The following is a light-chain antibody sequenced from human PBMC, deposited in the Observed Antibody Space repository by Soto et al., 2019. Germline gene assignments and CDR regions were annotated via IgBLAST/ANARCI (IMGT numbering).Light chain of an antibody. CDR2: ANN. V-gene: IGLV1-40*01. J-gene: IGLJ1*01. Sequence: QSALAQPPSVSGAPGQRVTISCTGSSSNIGTNNVHWYQHLPGAAPKVLIYANNNRPSGVPDRFSVSKSGTSASLAITGLQAEDEADYYCQSHDSNLNGLYVFGTGTKVTVL. CDR1: SSNIGTNN. CDR3: QSHDSNLNGLYV.